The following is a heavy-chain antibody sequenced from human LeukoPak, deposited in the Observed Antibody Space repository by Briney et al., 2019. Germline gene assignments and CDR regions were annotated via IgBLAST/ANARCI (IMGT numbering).Heavy chain of an antibody. D-gene: IGHD5-18*01. CDR3: ARDLHRGYSYDYYYSMDV. CDR2: INPKNGGT. CDR1: GYTFTGHY. V-gene: IGHV1-2*02. Sequence: ASVKVSCKASGYTFTGHYMHWVRQVPGQGLEWMGWINPKNGGTNYAQKFQGRVTMTRDTSISTVYMEVSRLTSDDTALYYCARDLHRGYSYDYYYSMDVWGKGTTVTVSS. J-gene: IGHJ6*03.